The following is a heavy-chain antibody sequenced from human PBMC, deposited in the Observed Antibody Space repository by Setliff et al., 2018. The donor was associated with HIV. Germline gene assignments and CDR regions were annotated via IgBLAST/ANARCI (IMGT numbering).Heavy chain of an antibody. CDR1: GFTFSTYW. CDR3: ATDCAVVGGTGSLDS. V-gene: IGHV3-7*05. J-gene: IGHJ4*02. CDR2: IKQDGSEK. Sequence: GGSLRLSCAASGFTFSTYWMSWVCQAPGKGLEWVANIKQDGSEKNYMDSVKGRFTISRDNAKNSLYLQMNSLRVEDTAVYYCATDCAVVGGTGSLDSWGQGTLVTVS. D-gene: IGHD1-26*01.